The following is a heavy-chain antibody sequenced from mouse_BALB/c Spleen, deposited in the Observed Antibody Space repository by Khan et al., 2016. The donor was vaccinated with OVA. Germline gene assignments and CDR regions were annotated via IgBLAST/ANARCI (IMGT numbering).Heavy chain of an antibody. CDR1: GFTFSSYG. D-gene: IGHD4-1*01. Sequence: EVELVESGGDLVKPGGSLKLSCAASGFTFSSYGMSWVRQTPDKRLEWVATISSGGDYTYYPDSVKGRFTIFRDNAKNTLYLQMSSLKSEDTAMYYCASHLTGSFAYWGQGTLVTVSA. J-gene: IGHJ3*01. V-gene: IGHV5-6*01. CDR2: ISSGGDYT. CDR3: ASHLTGSFAY.